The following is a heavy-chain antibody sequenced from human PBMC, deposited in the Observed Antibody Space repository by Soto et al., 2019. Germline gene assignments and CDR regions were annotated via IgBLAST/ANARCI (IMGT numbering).Heavy chain of an antibody. D-gene: IGHD2-2*02. Sequence: EFQLVESGGGLVRPGGSLRLSCADSGFTFSSYSMNWVRQAPGKGLEWVSSISSTSSPIFYAASVEGRFTISRDNAKRTLDLQMNSLRVEDTAVYYCLRGGPGYTKDDVLDIWGPGTMVTVSS. V-gene: IGHV3-21*01. CDR1: GFTFSSYS. J-gene: IGHJ3*02. CDR2: ISSTSSPI. CDR3: LRGGPGYTKDDVLDI.